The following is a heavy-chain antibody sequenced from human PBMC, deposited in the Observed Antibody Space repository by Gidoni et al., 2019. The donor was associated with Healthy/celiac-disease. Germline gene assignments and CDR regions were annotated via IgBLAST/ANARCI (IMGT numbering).Heavy chain of an antibody. CDR3: APMTTGYYFDY. J-gene: IGHJ4*02. D-gene: IGHD4-17*01. Sequence: QVQLQQWGAGLLKPSETLSLTCAVYGGSFSGYYWHWIRQPPGKGLECIGEINHSGSTNYNPSRKSRVTISVDTSKNQFSLKLSSVTAADAAVYYCAPMTTGYYFDYWGQGTLVTVSS. CDR1: GGSFSGYY. CDR2: INHSGST. V-gene: IGHV4-34*01.